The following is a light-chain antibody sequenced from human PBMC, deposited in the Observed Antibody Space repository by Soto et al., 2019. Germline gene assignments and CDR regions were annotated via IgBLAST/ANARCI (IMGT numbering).Light chain of an antibody. J-gene: IGLJ1*01. V-gene: IGLV2-8*01. CDR1: SSDVGTYDF. CDR2: EVT. CDR3: TSDAGSNNFDV. Sequence: GLTQPPSASGSPGQSVTISCTGASSDVGTYDFVSWYQPHPGKAPKLMIYEVTKRPSGVPDPFSGSRSGNTASLTVSGLQAEDEADYYCTSDAGSNNFDVFGTGTKVTVL.